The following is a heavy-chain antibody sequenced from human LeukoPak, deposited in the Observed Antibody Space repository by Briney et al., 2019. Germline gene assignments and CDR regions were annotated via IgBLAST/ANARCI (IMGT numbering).Heavy chain of an antibody. Sequence: GGSLRLSCAASGFTFSSYGMHWVRQAPGKGLEWVAFIRYDGSNKYYADSVKGRFTISRDNAKNSLYLQMNSLRAEDTALYYCAREISGGYSSGWYVRTYYYYMDVWGKGTTVTVSS. V-gene: IGHV3-30*02. CDR3: AREISGGYSSGWYVRTYYYYMDV. D-gene: IGHD6-19*01. J-gene: IGHJ6*03. CDR2: IRYDGSNK. CDR1: GFTFSSYG.